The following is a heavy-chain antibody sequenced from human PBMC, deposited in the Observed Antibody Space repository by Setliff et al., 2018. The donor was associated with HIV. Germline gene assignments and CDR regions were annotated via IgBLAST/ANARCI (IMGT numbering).Heavy chain of an antibody. CDR1: GFTFRTFA. CDR2: VTYDGRRT. D-gene: IGHD2-15*01. V-gene: IGHV3-30*10. J-gene: IGHJ4*02. CDR3: ASARIPTGGMSTPFDY. Sequence: GGSLRLSCVASGFTFRTFAMHWVRQAPGKGLEWVSGVTYDGRRTFYTDAVKGRFTISRDNSNNTLYLQVSSLRPEDTAVYYCASARIPTGGMSTPFDYWGQGTPVTVSS.